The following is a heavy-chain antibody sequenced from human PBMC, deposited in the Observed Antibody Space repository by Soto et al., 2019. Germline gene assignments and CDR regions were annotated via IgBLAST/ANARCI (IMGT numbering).Heavy chain of an antibody. CDR1: GGSISSGGYY. J-gene: IGHJ5*02. D-gene: IGHD6-19*01. Sequence: SETLSLTCTVSGGSISSGGYYWSWIRQHPGKGLEWIGYIYYSGSTYYNPSLKSRVTISVDTSKNQFSLKLSSVTAADTAVYYCARSKSGIAVAGTLIDWFDPWGQGTLVTVSS. CDR3: ARSKSGIAVAGTLIDWFDP. V-gene: IGHV4-31*03. CDR2: IYYSGST.